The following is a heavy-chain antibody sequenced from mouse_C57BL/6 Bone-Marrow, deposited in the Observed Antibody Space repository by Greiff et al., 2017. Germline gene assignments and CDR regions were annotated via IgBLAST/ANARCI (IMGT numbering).Heavy chain of an antibody. D-gene: IGHD3-2*02. Sequence: QVQLQQSGAELARPGASVKLSCTASGYTFTSYGISWVKQRTGQGLEWNGEIYPRSGNNYYNEKFKGKATLNADKSSRTAYMELRSLTAEDSAVYFCARGGQLRPYYFDYWGQGTTLTVSS. J-gene: IGHJ2*01. CDR1: GYTFTSYG. V-gene: IGHV1-81*01. CDR3: ARGGQLRPYYFDY. CDR2: IYPRSGNN.